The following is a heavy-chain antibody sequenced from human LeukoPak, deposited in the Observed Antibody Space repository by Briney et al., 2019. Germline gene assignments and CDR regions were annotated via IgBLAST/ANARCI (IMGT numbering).Heavy chain of an antibody. CDR3: ARVRDGYNFDFDF. V-gene: IGHV1-2*02. CDR1: GYSFTGHY. Sequence: ASVKVSCKASGYSFTGHYIHWVRQAPGQGLEWMGWINPNSGGTNYAQRFQGRVTMTRDTSISTAYMELSRLRSDDTAVYYCARVRDGYNFDFDFWGQGTLVTVSS. CDR2: INPNSGGT. J-gene: IGHJ4*02. D-gene: IGHD5-24*01.